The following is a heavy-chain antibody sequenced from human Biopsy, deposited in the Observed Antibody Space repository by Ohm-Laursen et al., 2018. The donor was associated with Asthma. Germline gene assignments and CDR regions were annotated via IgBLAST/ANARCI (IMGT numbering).Heavy chain of an antibody. CDR2: IHYSGST. CDR3: ARGISRVTGLFDHFDS. CDR1: GVSIRSYY. Sequence: SDTLSLTCTVSGVSIRSYYWTWIRQPPGKGLEWIGNIHYSGSTYSNPSLKSRVTISVDTSKKQISLKLRSVTAADAAVYYCARGISRVTGLFDHFDSWGQGTLVTVSS. J-gene: IGHJ4*02. D-gene: IGHD2-21*02. V-gene: IGHV4-59*07.